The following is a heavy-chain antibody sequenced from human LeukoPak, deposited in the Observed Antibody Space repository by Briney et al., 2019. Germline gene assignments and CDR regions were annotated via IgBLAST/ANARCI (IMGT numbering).Heavy chain of an antibody. Sequence: GGSLRLSCAVSGFTFDDYAMHWVRQVPGKGLEWVSGINWNSDSIGYADSVKGRFTTSRDNSKNTLYLQMNSLRAEDTAVYYCAKNRRAMSVWGSYRLNTVFYYWGQGTLVTVSS. CDR3: AKNRRAMSVWGSYRLNTVFYY. J-gene: IGHJ4*02. CDR2: INWNSDSI. D-gene: IGHD3-16*02. V-gene: IGHV3-9*01. CDR1: GFTFDDYA.